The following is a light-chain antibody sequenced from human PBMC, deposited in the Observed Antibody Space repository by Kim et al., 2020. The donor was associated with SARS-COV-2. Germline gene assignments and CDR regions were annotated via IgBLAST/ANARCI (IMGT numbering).Light chain of an antibody. J-gene: IGKJ1*01. CDR2: KTS. CDR3: LQSNGWWT. V-gene: IGKV1-5*03. CDR1: EKIGVW. Sequence: LSGAVGERVTSTCRGSEKIGVWLAWYQQKPGKAPKLLIYKTSNLETGVPSRFRGSGSGTEFTLTISSLQPDDFATYFCLQSNGWWTFGQGTKVEI.